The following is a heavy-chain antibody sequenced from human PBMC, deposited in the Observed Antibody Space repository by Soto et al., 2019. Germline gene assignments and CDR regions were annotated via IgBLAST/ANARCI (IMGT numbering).Heavy chain of an antibody. Sequence: GGSLRLSCAASGFTFSSYAMNWVRQAPGKGLEWVSGISGSDGSTYYADSVKGRFTISRDNSKNTLYLQMNSLRAEDTAVYYCAKAYRIVVVSAASYFFDYWGQGALVTVPQ. CDR1: GFTFSSYA. D-gene: IGHD2-2*01. CDR3: AKAYRIVVVSAASYFFDY. V-gene: IGHV3-23*01. CDR2: ISGSDGST. J-gene: IGHJ4*02.